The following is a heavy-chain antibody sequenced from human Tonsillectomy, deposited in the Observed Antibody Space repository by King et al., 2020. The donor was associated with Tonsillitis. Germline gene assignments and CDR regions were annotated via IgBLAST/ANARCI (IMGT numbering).Heavy chain of an antibody. V-gene: IGHV3-48*03. J-gene: IGHJ4*02. Sequence: VQLVESGGGLVQPGGSLRLSCAASGFTFSSYEMNWVRQAPGKGLEWVSYISSSGSAIFYADSVKGRFTISRDNVKNSLYLQMNSLRAEDTALYYCARYYGSGTYLDYWGKGTLVTVSS. CDR1: GFTFSSYE. D-gene: IGHD3-10*01. CDR3: ARYYGSGTYLDY. CDR2: ISSSGSAI.